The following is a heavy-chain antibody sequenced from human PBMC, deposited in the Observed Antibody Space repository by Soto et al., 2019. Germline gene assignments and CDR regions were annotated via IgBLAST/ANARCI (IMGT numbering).Heavy chain of an antibody. D-gene: IGHD1-26*01. CDR3: TTGGAWLPEVRNSGSYSYYYYGMDV. CDR2: IKSKTDGGTT. Sequence: GGSLRLSCAASGFTFSNAWMNWVRQAPGKGLEWVGRIKSKTDGGTTDYAAPVKGRFTISRDDSKNTLYLQMNSLKTEDTAVYYCTTGGAWLPEVRNSGSYSYYYYGMDVWGQGTTVTVSS. V-gene: IGHV3-15*07. J-gene: IGHJ6*02. CDR1: GFTFSNAW.